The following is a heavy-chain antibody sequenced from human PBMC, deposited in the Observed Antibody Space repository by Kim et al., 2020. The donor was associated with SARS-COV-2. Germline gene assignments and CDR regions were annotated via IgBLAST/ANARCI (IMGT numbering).Heavy chain of an antibody. CDR3: ARKPAYYYGMDV. V-gene: IGHV4-34*01. CDR1: GGSFSGYY. CDR2: INHSGST. J-gene: IGHJ6*02. Sequence: SETLSLTCAVYGGSFSGYYWSWIRQPPGKGLEWIGEINHSGSTNYNPSLKSRVTISVDTSKNQFSLKLSSVTAADTAVYYCARKPAYYYGMDVWGQGTTV.